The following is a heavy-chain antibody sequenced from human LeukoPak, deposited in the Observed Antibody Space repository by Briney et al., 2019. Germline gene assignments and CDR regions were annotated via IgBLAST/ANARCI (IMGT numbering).Heavy chain of an antibody. CDR1: GFTFTTLS. D-gene: IGHD5-18*01. V-gene: IGHV3-21*04. CDR2: IFKSSSGET. CDR3: ARGDTAMDV. Sequence: GGSLRLSCAASGFTFTTLSMNWVRHAPGKGLECVSMIFKSSSGETHYADSVRGRFTISRDNAKNSLYLQMTSLRAEETAVYFCARGDTAMDVWGKGTTVTVSS. J-gene: IGHJ6*04.